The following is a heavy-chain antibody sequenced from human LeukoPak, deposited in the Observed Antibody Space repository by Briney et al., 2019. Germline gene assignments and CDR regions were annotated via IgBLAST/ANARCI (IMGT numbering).Heavy chain of an antibody. Sequence: GGSLRLSCAASGFTLSSYAMSCVRQDPGKGLEWVSAISVSGNTYHADSVKGRFTISRDSSKNTLYLQMNSLRAGDAAVYYCAKAPVTTCSGAYCYPFDYWSQGTLVTVSS. CDR3: AKAPVTTCSGAYCYPFDY. J-gene: IGHJ4*02. CDR2: ISVSGNT. D-gene: IGHD2-15*01. V-gene: IGHV3-23*01. CDR1: GFTLSSYA.